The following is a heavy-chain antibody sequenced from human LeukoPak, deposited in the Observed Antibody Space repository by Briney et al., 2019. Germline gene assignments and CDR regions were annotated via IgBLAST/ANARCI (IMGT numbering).Heavy chain of an antibody. V-gene: IGHV3-11*01. J-gene: IGHJ3*02. CDR3: AREGAGFWGDVFNI. Sequence: GGSLRLSCAASGFIFSDYYLSWIRQAPGKGLEWVAYISSHGTIYYADSVKGRFTISGDNAKNSLYLQMNSLRAEDTALYYCAREGAGFWGDVFNIGGKETRVPVSS. CDR1: GFIFSDYY. D-gene: IGHD3-16*01. CDR2: ISSHGTI.